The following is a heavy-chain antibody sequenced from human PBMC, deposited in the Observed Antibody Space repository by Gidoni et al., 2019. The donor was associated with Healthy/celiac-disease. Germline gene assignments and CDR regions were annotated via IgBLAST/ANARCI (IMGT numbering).Heavy chain of an antibody. J-gene: IGHJ4*02. D-gene: IGHD5-12*01. CDR3: ARGGPQRWLQLTEPFDY. CDR2: ISSSGSTI. V-gene: IGHV3-48*03. Sequence: EVQLVESGGGLVQPGGSLRLSCAASGFTFSSYEMNWVRQAPGKGLELVSYISSSGSTIYYADSVKGRFTISRDNAKNSLYLQMNSLRAEDTAVYYCARGGPQRWLQLTEPFDYWGQGTLVTVSS. CDR1: GFTFSSYE.